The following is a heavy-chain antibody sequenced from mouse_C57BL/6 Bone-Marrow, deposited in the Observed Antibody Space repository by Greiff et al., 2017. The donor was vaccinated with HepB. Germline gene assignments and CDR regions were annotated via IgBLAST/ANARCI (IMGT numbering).Heavy chain of an antibody. J-gene: IGHJ4*01. V-gene: IGHV2-4*01. D-gene: IGHD1-1*01. CDR3: AKRHYGSSYYAMDY. Sequence: VKVVESGPGLVQPSQSLSITCTVSGFSLTSYGVHWVRQPPGKGLEWLGVIWSGGSTDYNAAFISRLSISKDNSKCQVFFKMNSLQADDTAIYYCAKRHYGSSYYAMDYWGQGTSVTVSS. CDR1: GFSLTSYG. CDR2: IWSGGST.